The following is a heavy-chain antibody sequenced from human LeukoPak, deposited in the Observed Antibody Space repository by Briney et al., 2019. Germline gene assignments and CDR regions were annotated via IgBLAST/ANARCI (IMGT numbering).Heavy chain of an antibody. CDR2: ISSSSSYI. V-gene: IGHV3-21*01. CDR3: VSGGYCSSTSCLNPYYYYYGMDV. CDR1: GFTFSSYS. D-gene: IGHD2-2*01. J-gene: IGHJ6*02. Sequence: GGSLRLSCAASGFTFSSYSMNWVRQAPGKGLEWVSSISSSSSYIYYADSVKGRFTISRDNAKNSLYLQMNSLRAEDTAVYYCVSGGYCSSTSCLNPYYYYYGMDVWGQGTTVTVSS.